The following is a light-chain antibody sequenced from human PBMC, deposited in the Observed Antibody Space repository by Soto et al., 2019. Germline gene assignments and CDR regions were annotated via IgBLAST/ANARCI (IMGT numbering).Light chain of an antibody. CDR1: QSVSSN. Sequence: EIVMTQSPATLSMSPGERATLSCRASQSVSSNLAWYQQKPGQAPSLLISGASTRATGIPARFSGSGSGTEFTLTISSLLSEDFAVYYCQQYNNWPRTFGQGTKVEIK. J-gene: IGKJ1*01. CDR3: QQYNNWPRT. V-gene: IGKV3-15*01. CDR2: GAS.